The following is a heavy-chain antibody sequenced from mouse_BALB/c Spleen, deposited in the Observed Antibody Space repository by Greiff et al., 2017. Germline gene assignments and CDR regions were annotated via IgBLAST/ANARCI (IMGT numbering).Heavy chain of an antibody. CDR3: ARDYYDSSSRFGY. CDR2: IRNKANGYTT. D-gene: IGHD1-1*01. CDR1: GFTFTDYY. J-gene: IGHJ2*01. V-gene: IGHV7-3*02. Sequence: EVNVVESGGGLVQPGGSLRLSCATSGFTFTDYYMSWVRQPPGKALEWLGFIRNKANGYTTEYSASVKGRFTISRDNSQSILYLQMNTLRAEDSATYYCARDYYDSSSRFGYWGQGTTLTVSA.